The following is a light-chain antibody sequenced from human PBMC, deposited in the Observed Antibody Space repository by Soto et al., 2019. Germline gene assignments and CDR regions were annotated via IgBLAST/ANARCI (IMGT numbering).Light chain of an antibody. CDR3: HSGDTSGRYRV. J-gene: IGLJ7*01. Sequence: SYELTQPPSLSVSPGQTATITCSGDALPKQYVYWYQQKPGQAPVLVIYKDTERPSGIPERFSGSSSGTTVTLTISGAQADDEADYYCHSGDTSGRYRVFGGGTQLTVL. V-gene: IGLV3-25*03. CDR1: ALPKQY. CDR2: KDT.